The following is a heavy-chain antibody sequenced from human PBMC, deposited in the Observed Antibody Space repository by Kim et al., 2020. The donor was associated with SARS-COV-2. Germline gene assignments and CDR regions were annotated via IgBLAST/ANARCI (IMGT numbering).Heavy chain of an antibody. CDR2: ISSDGSNI. CDR3: ARLKGAAYGMDV. Sequence: GGSLRLSCVASEFSLSSFWMQWVRHVPGKGLVWVSRISSDGSNIRYADSVKGRFTISRDNAKNTLSLQMNSLRVEDTAVYYCARLKGAAYGMDVWGQWTT. CDR1: EFSLSSFW. V-gene: IGHV3-74*01. J-gene: IGHJ6*02.